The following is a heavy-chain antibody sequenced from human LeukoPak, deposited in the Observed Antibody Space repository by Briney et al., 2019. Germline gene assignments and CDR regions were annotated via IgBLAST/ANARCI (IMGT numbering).Heavy chain of an antibody. V-gene: IGHV3-21*04. CDR1: GFTFSSYS. D-gene: IGHD2-15*01. Sequence: GGSLRLSCAASGFTFSSYSMNWVRQAPGKGLEWVSSISSSSSYIYYADSVKGRFTISRDNAKNSLYLQMNSLRAEDTALYYCARDSSISGYFDYWGQGTLVTVSS. CDR3: ARDSSISGYFDY. J-gene: IGHJ4*02. CDR2: ISSSSSYI.